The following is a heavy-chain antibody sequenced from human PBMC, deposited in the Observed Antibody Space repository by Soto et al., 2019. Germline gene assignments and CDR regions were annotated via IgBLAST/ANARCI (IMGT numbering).Heavy chain of an antibody. CDR1: GFTFSSYA. V-gene: IGHV3-7*01. CDR3: ARASGFLEWLLLPTATPYYFDY. CDR2: IKQDGSEK. Sequence: GGSLRLSCAASGFTFSSYAMSWVRQAQGKGLEGVPNIKQDGSEKYYVDSVKGRFTISRDNAKNSLYLQMNSLRAEDTAVYYCARASGFLEWLLLPTATPYYFDYWGQGTLVTVSS. D-gene: IGHD3-3*01. J-gene: IGHJ4*02.